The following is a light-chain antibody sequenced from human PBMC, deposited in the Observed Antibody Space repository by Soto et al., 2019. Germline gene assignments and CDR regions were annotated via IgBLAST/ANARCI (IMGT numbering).Light chain of an antibody. CDR1: QSISSW. J-gene: IGKJ1*01. V-gene: IGKV1-5*03. Sequence: DIQMTQSPSTLSASVGDRVTITCRASQSISSWLAWYQQKSGKAPNVLIYKASTLATGVPSRFSGSGSGTEFTLTISSLQPDDFATYYCQQYKSHRRTFGQGTKVDIK. CDR3: QQYKSHRRT. CDR2: KAS.